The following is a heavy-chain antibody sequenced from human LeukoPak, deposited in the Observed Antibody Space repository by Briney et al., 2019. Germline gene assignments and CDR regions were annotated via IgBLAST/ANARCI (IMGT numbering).Heavy chain of an antibody. Sequence: HPSETLSLTCTVSGGSISSSSSYWGWIRQAPGKGLEWVSAISVSGNTYHADSVKGRFTISRDSSRNTLYLQMNRLRAEDAAVYYCAKAPVTTCSGAYCYPFDYWGQGTLVTVSS. D-gene: IGHD2-21*01. V-gene: IGHV3-23*01. CDR1: GGSISSSSSY. J-gene: IGHJ4*02. CDR2: ISVSGNT. CDR3: AKAPVTTCSGAYCYPFDY.